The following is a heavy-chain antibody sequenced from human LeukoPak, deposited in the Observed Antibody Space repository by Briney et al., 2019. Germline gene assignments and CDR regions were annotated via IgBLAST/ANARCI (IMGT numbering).Heavy chain of an antibody. CDR1: GGSISSYY. D-gene: IGHD3-16*02. CDR2: IYYSGST. V-gene: IGHV4-59*01. Sequence: SETLSLTCTVSGGSISSYYWSWIRQPPGKGLEWIGYIYYSGSTNYNPSLESRVTISVDTSKNQFSLKLSSVTAADTAVYYCARERESSDAFDIWGQGTMVTVSS. CDR3: ARERESSDAFDI. J-gene: IGHJ3*02.